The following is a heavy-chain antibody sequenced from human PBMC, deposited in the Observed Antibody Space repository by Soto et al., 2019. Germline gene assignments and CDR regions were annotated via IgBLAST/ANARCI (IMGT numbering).Heavy chain of an antibody. Sequence: PSETLSLTCAVYGGSFSGYYWSWIRQPPGKGLEWIGEINHSGSTNYNPSLKSRVTISVDTSKNQFSLKLSSVTAADTAVYYCARGLKQQLVGNWFDPWGQGTLVTVSS. D-gene: IGHD6-13*01. J-gene: IGHJ5*02. CDR2: INHSGST. CDR3: ARGLKQQLVGNWFDP. V-gene: IGHV4-34*01. CDR1: GGSFSGYY.